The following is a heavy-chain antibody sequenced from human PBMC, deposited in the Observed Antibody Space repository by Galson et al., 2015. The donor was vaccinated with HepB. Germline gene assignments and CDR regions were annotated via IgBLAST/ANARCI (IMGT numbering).Heavy chain of an antibody. Sequence: SLRLSCAVSGISLIEHTIYWVRQAPVKGLEWVAVISYDESNKLYADSVKGRSTISRDISKNMLYLQMNSLRVEDTALYFCARGGGLLTGYRGMDVWGQGTTVTVSS. CDR1: GISLIEHT. J-gene: IGHJ6*02. CDR2: ISYDESNK. CDR3: ARGGGLLTGYRGMDV. D-gene: IGHD3-9*01. V-gene: IGHV3-33*05.